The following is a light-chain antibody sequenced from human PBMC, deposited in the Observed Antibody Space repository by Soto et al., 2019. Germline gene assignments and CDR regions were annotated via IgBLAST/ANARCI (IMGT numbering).Light chain of an antibody. CDR2: LGS. CDR1: QSLLHRNGYNS. Sequence: DIVMTQSPFSLPVTPGEPASISCRSSQSLLHRNGYNSLDWYLQKPGQSPQLLIYLGSNRASGVPDRFSGSGSGTDFTLKISRVEAEDVGVYYCLQALQTPEITFGQGTRLEIK. V-gene: IGKV2-28*01. CDR3: LQALQTPEIT. J-gene: IGKJ5*01.